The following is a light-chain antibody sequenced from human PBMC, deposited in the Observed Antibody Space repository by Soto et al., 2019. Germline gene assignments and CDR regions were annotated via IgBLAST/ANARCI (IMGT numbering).Light chain of an antibody. Sequence: IQLTQSPSSLSASVGDRVTITCRASQVVNSYLAWYQQKPGKVPKLLIYAASTLQSGVPSRFSASGYGTDFTLTITSLQPEDFATYYCQQLNDFPITFGQGTRLEIK. CDR2: AAS. V-gene: IGKV1-9*01. J-gene: IGKJ5*01. CDR3: QQLNDFPIT. CDR1: QVVNSY.